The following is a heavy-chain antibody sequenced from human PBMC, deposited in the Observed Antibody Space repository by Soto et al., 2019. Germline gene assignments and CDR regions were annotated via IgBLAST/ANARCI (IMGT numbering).Heavy chain of an antibody. V-gene: IGHV4-4*07. CDR2: IYASGST. J-gene: IGHJ5*02. CDR3: ARSAIPRGGWFRP. CDR1: DDSLSTYY. Sequence: SETLSLTCNVSDDSLSTYYWSWIRQPAGKGLEWIGRIYASGSTNYNPSLKGRVSMSVDTSKKQFSLKMMSVTAADTAMYYCARSAIPRGGWFRPWGQGVMVTVSS. D-gene: IGHD2-21*01.